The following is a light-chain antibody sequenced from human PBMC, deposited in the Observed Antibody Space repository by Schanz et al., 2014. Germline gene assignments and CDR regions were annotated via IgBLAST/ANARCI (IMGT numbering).Light chain of an antibody. J-gene: IGLJ3*02. V-gene: IGLV1-40*01. Sequence: QSVLTQPPSVSGAPGQRVTISCTGSSSNIGAGYDVHWYQQLPGTAPKLLIHHNSNRPSGVPDRFSGSKSGTSASLAITGLQAEDEADYYCHSYDSSLSGSVFGGGTKLTVL. CDR1: SSNIGAGYD. CDR3: HSYDSSLSGSV. CDR2: HNS.